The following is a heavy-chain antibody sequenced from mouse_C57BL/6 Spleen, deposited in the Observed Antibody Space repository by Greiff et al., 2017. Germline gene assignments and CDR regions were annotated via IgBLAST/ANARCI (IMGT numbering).Heavy chain of an antibody. CDR2: FYPGSGSI. D-gene: IGHD2-4*01. J-gene: IGHJ4*01. Sequence: QVQLQQSGAELVKPGASVKLSCKASGYTFTEYTIHWVKQRSGQGLEWIGWFYPGSGSIKYNEKFKDKATLTADISSSTVYIELSRLTSEDSAVYFCARHEEDYDYDPYAMDYWGQGTSVTVSS. CDR3: ARHEEDYDYDPYAMDY. V-gene: IGHV1-62-2*01. CDR1: GYTFTEYT.